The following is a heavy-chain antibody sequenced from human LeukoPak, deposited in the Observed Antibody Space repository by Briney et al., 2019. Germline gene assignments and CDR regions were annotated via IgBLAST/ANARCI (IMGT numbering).Heavy chain of an antibody. CDR1: GFTFSSYW. V-gene: IGHV3-74*01. Sequence: GGSLRLSCAASGFTFSSYWMHWVRQAPGKGLVWVSRINSDGSSTSYADSVKGRFTISRDNAKNTLYLQMNSLRAEDTAVYYCARGDDILTGTNYYYYYGMDVWGQGTTVTVSS. J-gene: IGHJ6*02. CDR2: INSDGSST. CDR3: ARGDDILTGTNYYYYYGMDV. D-gene: IGHD3-9*01.